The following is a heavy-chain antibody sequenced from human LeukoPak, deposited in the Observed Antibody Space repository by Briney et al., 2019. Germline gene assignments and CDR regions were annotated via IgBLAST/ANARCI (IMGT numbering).Heavy chain of an antibody. Sequence: GGSLRLSCAASGFTFSTYSMNWVRQAPGKGLEWVSSISSSSSYIDYADSVKGRFTIYRDNAKNSLYMQMNSLRAEDTAVYYCAREWYYDSSRYYWGQGTLVTVSS. V-gene: IGHV3-21*01. J-gene: IGHJ4*02. CDR3: AREWYYDSSRYY. CDR2: ISSSSSYI. D-gene: IGHD3-22*01. CDR1: GFTFSTYS.